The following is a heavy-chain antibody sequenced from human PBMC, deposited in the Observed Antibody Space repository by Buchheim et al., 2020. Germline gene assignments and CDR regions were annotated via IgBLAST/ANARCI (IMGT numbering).Heavy chain of an antibody. V-gene: IGHV3-30-3*01. Sequence: QVQLVESGGGVVQPGRSLRLSCAASGFTFSSYAMHWVRQAPGKGLEWVAVISYDGSNKYYADSVKGRFTISRDNSKNTLYLQMNSLRAEDTAVYYCARSLHDYGDYLTFSGLYYYGMDVWGQGTT. CDR2: ISYDGSNK. J-gene: IGHJ6*02. CDR1: GFTFSSYA. CDR3: ARSLHDYGDYLTFSGLYYYGMDV. D-gene: IGHD4-17*01.